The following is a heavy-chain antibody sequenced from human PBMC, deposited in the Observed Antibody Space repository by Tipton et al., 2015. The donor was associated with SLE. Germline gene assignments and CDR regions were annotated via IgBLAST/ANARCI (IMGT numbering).Heavy chain of an antibody. D-gene: IGHD3-22*01. Sequence: QLVQSGAEVKKPGASVKVSCKASGYTFTSYGISWVRQAPGQGLEWMGWISAYNGNTNYAQKLQGRVTMTTDTSTSTAYMELRSLRSDDTAVYYCARELDYHDRSGYIHYFHYWGQGRLVTGSS. CDR2: ISAYNGNT. V-gene: IGHV1-18*01. CDR3: ARELDYHDRSGYIHYFHY. J-gene: IGHJ4*02. CDR1: GYTFTSYG.